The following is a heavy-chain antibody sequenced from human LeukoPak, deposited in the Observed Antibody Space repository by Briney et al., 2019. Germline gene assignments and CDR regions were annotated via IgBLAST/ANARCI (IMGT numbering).Heavy chain of an antibody. D-gene: IGHD2-2*01. Sequence: GGSLRLSCAASGFTFSSYAMHWVRQAPGKGLEWVAVISYDGSNKYYADSVKGRFTISRGNSKNTLYLQMNSLRAEDTAVYYCARDLPSWKSLDYWGQGTLVTVSS. CDR2: ISYDGSNK. CDR1: GFTFSSYA. CDR3: ARDLPSWKSLDY. J-gene: IGHJ4*02. V-gene: IGHV3-30*04.